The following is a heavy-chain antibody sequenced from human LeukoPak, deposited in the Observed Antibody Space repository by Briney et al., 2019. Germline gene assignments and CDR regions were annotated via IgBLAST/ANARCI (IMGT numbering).Heavy chain of an antibody. V-gene: IGHV3-43*02. CDR2: ISGDGKST. D-gene: IGHD1-26*01. CDR1: GFTLDDYA. Sequence: PGRSLRLSCVTSGFTLDDYALHWVRQAPGKGLEWISLISGDGKSTYYADSVKGRFTISRDNSKNSLYLQMSSLRAEDTALYFCAKGVRSGTYYNCFDPWGQGTLVTVSS. J-gene: IGHJ5*02. CDR3: AKGVRSGTYYNCFDP.